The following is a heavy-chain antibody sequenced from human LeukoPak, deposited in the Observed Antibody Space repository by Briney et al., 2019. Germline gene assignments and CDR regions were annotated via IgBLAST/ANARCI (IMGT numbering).Heavy chain of an antibody. Sequence: AGGSLRLSCSASGFTFSSYAMHWVRQAPGKGLQYVSGISTNGGRTYCADSVKDRFTISRDNSKNTLYLQMSSLRVEDTAVYFCPLPTLGYWGQGTLVTVSS. V-gene: IGHV3-64D*08. D-gene: IGHD2-15*01. CDR1: GFTFSSYA. J-gene: IGHJ4*02. CDR2: ISTNGGRT. CDR3: PLPTLGY.